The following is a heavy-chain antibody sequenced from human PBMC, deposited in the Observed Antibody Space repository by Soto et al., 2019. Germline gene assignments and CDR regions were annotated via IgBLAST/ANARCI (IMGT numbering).Heavy chain of an antibody. D-gene: IGHD3-16*02. CDR1: GGSFSGYY. CDR3: ARVLYYDYIWGSYRPTSGAKRRYYFDY. V-gene: IGHV4-34*01. CDR2: INQSGST. Sequence: QVQLQQWGAGLLKPSETLSLTCAVYGGSFSGYYWSWIRQPPGKGLEWIGEINQSGSTNYNPSLKSRVTISVDTSKNQFSLKLSSVTAADTAVYYCARVLYYDYIWGSYRPTSGAKRRYYFDYWGQGTLVTVSS. J-gene: IGHJ4*02.